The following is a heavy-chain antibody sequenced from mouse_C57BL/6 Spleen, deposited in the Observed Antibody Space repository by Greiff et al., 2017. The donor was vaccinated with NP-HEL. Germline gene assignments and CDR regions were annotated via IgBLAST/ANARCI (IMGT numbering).Heavy chain of an antibody. Sequence: QVQLQQPGAELVKPGASVKLSCKASGYTFTSYWMHWVKQRPGQGLEWIGMIHPNSGSTNYNEKFKSKATLTVDKSSSTAYMQLSSLTSEDSAVYYCARVTTGVAKDWCAYWGQGTLVTVAA. CDR1: GYTFTSYW. V-gene: IGHV1-64*01. CDR3: ARVTTGVAKDWCAY. J-gene: IGHJ3*01. D-gene: IGHD1-1*01. CDR2: IHPNSGST.